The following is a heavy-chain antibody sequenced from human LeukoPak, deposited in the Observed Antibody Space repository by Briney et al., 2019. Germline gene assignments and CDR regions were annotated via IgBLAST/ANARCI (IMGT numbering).Heavy chain of an antibody. CDR3: ARDQVVVRGSIESGVDYHYYGMDV. CDR1: GGSISSSIYY. Sequence: SETLSLTCTVSGGSISSSIYYWGWIRQSPGKGLEWIGAIYHSGATYYSPSLKSRVTVSLDTSKNQISLRLASVTAADTAIYYCARDQVVVRGSIESGVDYHYYGMDVWGQGTTVTVSS. D-gene: IGHD3-10*01. V-gene: IGHV4-39*07. J-gene: IGHJ6*02. CDR2: IYHSGAT.